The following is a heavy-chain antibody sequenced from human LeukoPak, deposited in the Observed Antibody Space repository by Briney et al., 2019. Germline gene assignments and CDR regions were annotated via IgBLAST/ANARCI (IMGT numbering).Heavy chain of an antibody. CDR3: AKDPRTTVTTV. CDR1: GFTFSSYA. V-gene: IGHV3-30-3*01. D-gene: IGHD4-11*01. CDR2: ISYDGSNK. J-gene: IGHJ4*02. Sequence: GGSLRLSRAASGFTFSSYAMHWVRQAPGKGLEWVAVISYDGSNKYYADSVKGRFTISRDNSKNTLYLQMNSLRAEDTAVYYCAKDPRTTVTTVGGQGTLVTVSS.